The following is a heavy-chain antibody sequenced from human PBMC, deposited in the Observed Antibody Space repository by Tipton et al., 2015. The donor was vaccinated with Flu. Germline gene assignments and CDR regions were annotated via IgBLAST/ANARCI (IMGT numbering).Heavy chain of an antibody. D-gene: IGHD4-17*01. Sequence: TLSLTCTVSGEPLGTHYWTWFRQPAGEGLEWIGRIFATGTAIYNPSLRSRVTMSVDTSKNQFSLNLTSVTAADTAVYYCARLPRHYGDYPLDYWGPGIMVTVSS. CDR3: ARLPRHYGDYPLDY. J-gene: IGHJ4*01. CDR2: IFATGTA. V-gene: IGHV4-4*07. CDR1: GEPLGTHY.